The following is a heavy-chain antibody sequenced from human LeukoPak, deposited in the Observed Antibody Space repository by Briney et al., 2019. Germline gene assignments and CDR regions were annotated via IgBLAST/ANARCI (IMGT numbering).Heavy chain of an antibody. J-gene: IGHJ3*02. CDR2: ISSSGSTI. CDR1: GFTFSDCY. V-gene: IGHV3-11*01. D-gene: IGHD3-22*01. CDR3: AREGGTYYYDSSGYHSGAFDI. Sequence: GGSLRLSCAASGFTFSDCYRSWIRQAPGKGLEWVSYISSSGSTIYYADSVKGRFTISRDNAKNSLYLQMNGLRAEDTAVYYCAREGGTYYYDSSGYHSGAFDIWGQGTMVTVSS.